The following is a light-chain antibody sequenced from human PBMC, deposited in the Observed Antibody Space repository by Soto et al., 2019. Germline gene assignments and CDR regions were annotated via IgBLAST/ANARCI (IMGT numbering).Light chain of an antibody. Sequence: ETVMTQSPGTLSVSPGERVTLSCRASQSVSNNLAWYQQRSGQAPRLLIYGASTRATGVPARFSGSGSGTDFTLTISSLAPEDFAVYYCQQRNNWPPLNTFGQGTKLEIK. V-gene: IGKV3-15*01. CDR1: QSVSNN. CDR3: QQRNNWPPLNT. J-gene: IGKJ2*01. CDR2: GAS.